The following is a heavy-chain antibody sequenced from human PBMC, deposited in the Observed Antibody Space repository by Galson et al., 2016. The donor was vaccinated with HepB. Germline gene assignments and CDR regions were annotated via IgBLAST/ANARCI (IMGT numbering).Heavy chain of an antibody. CDR3: TKGLPYGTTWVGAFDY. Sequence: SLRLSCAASGFTFGGFAMHWVRQVPGKGLEWVSAITWNTNNIQYADSVRGRLTISRDNAKNSLYLQMNSLRPDDTAFYYCTKGLPYGTTWVGAFDYWGQGVLVTVSS. CDR2: ITWNTNNI. D-gene: IGHD3-10*01. V-gene: IGHV3-9*01. CDR1: GFTFGGFA. J-gene: IGHJ4*02.